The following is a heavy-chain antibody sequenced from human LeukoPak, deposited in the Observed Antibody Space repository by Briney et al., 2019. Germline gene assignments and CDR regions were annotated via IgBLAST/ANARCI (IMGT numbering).Heavy chain of an antibody. Sequence: SASLSLTWTISGGSISSYYWSWIRQPPGKGLEWIGYIYTSGSTNYNPSLKGRVTISVETSKNQFSLKLSSVTAAGTAVYYCAGTALTGGAFDIWGEGAMVTVSS. D-gene: IGHD5-18*01. CDR2: IYTSGST. J-gene: IGHJ3*02. CDR3: AGTALTGGAFDI. CDR1: GGSISSYY. V-gene: IGHV4-4*09.